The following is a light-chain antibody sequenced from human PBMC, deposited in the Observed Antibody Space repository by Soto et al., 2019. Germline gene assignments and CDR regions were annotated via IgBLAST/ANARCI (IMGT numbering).Light chain of an antibody. Sequence: DIVMTQSPDSLAVSLGERATINCKSSQSVFYNSNEKNYIAWYQQKAGQPPKLLLYWASTRESGVPDRFSGSGSGTDFTLTISSLRAEDVAVYYCQQYYSFPRTFGQGTKLEIK. CDR2: WAS. J-gene: IGKJ1*01. V-gene: IGKV4-1*01. CDR3: QQYYSFPRT. CDR1: QSVFYNSNEKNY.